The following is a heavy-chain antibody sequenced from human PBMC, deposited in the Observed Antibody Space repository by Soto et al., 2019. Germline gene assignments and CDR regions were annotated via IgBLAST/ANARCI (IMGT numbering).Heavy chain of an antibody. CDR1: GYTFSNYY. D-gene: IGHD5-12*01. CDR2: INPSGGST. CDR3: ARDRDGYNGAFGY. J-gene: IGHJ4*02. V-gene: IGHV1-46*03. Sequence: GASVKVSCKASGYTFSNYYMHWVRQAPGQGLEWMGIINPSGGSTSYGQKFQGRVTMTRDTSTSTVYMELSTLRSEDTAVYYCARDRDGYNGAFGYWGQGTPVTVSS.